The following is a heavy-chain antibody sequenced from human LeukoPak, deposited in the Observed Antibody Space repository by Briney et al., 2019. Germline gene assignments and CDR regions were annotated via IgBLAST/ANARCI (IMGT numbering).Heavy chain of an antibody. V-gene: IGHV4-59*01. CDR1: GGSISSYY. CDR3: ARVRQWQAFDY. Sequence: SETLSLTRTVSGGSISSYYWSWIRQPPGKGLEWIGYIYYSGSTNYNPSLKSRVTISLDTSKNQFSLKLSSVTAADTAVYYCARVRQWQAFDYWGQGTLVTVSS. J-gene: IGHJ4*02. CDR2: IYYSGST. D-gene: IGHD6-19*01.